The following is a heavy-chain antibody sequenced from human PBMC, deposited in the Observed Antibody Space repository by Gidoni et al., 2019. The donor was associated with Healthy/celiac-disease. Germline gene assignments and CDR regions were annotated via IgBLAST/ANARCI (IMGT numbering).Heavy chain of an antibody. D-gene: IGHD3-9*01. CDR1: GGSISSSSYY. Sequence: QLQLQESGPGLVKPSETLSLTCTVPGGSISSSSYYWGWIRQPPGKGLEWIGSIYYSGSTYYNPSLKSRVTISVDTSKNQFSLKLSSVTAADTAVYYCASGTWDFDWLPGDFDYWGQGTLVTVSS. CDR2: IYYSGST. J-gene: IGHJ4*02. V-gene: IGHV4-39*01. CDR3: ASGTWDFDWLPGDFDY.